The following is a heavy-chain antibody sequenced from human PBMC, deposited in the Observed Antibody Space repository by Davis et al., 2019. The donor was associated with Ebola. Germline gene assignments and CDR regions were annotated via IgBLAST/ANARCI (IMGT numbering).Heavy chain of an antibody. V-gene: IGHV3-33*01. CDR3: AILPMTYYDSSGYLPLGY. CDR1: GFTFSSYG. J-gene: IGHJ4*02. D-gene: IGHD3-22*01. CDR2: IWYDGSNK. Sequence: GGSLRLSCAASGFTFSSYGMHWVRQAPGKGLEWVAVIWYDGSNKYYADSVKGRFTISRDNSKNTLYLQMNSLRAEDTAVYYCAILPMTYYDSSGYLPLGYWGQGTLVTVSS.